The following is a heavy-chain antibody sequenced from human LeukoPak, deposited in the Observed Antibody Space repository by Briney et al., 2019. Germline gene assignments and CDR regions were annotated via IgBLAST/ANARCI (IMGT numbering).Heavy chain of an antibody. CDR2: IYYSGST. J-gene: IGHJ4*02. D-gene: IGHD6-13*01. CDR1: GGSISSSIYY. Sequence: PSETLSLTCTVSGGSISSSIYYWGWIRQPPGKGLEWIGSIYYSGSTYYNPSLKSRVTISADTSKNQFSLKLSSVTAADTAVYYCARQAGYSSSFFDYWGQGTLVTVSS. CDR3: ARQAGYSSSFFDY. V-gene: IGHV4-39*01.